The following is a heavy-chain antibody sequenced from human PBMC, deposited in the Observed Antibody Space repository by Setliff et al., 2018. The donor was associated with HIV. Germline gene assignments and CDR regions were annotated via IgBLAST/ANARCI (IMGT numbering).Heavy chain of an antibody. CDR3: ARVYYFDSSGYYRRGDVFDI. Sequence: SETLSLTCTVSGGSTSNEYWSWIRQPPGKGLEWIGYIYDSGSPKYNPSLKSRVTISIDTSKSQISLKLTSVTAADTAMYHCARVYYFDSSGYYRRGDVFDIWGQGTTVTVSS. V-gene: IGHV4-59*01. D-gene: IGHD3-22*01. CDR1: GGSTSNEY. J-gene: IGHJ3*02. CDR2: IYDSGSP.